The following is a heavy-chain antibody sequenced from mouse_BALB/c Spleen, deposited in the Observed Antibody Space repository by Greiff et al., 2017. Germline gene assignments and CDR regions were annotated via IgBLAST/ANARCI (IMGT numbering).Heavy chain of an antibody. CDR2: ISDGGSYT. CDR3: ARDHSDRSWFAY. Sequence: EVQGVESGGGLVKPGGSLKLSCAASGFTFSDYYMYWVRQTPEKRLEWVATISDGGSYTYYPDSVKGRFTISRDNAKNNLYLQMSSLKSEDTAMYYCARDHSDRSWFAYWGQGTLVTVSA. V-gene: IGHV5-4*02. D-gene: IGHD2-14*01. CDR1: GFTFSDYY. J-gene: IGHJ3*01.